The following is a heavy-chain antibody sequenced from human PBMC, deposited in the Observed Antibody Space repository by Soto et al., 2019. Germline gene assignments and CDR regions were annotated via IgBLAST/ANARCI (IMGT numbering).Heavy chain of an antibody. CDR2: ISSSSSYI. CDR1: GFTFSSYS. Sequence: GGSLRLSCAASGFTFSSYSMNWVRQAPGKGLEWVSSISSSSSYIYYADSVKGRFTISRDNAKNSLYLQMNSLRAEDTAVYYCAGDRQWTLQYGMDVWGQGTTVTVSS. J-gene: IGHJ6*02. V-gene: IGHV3-21*01. D-gene: IGHD6-19*01. CDR3: AGDRQWTLQYGMDV.